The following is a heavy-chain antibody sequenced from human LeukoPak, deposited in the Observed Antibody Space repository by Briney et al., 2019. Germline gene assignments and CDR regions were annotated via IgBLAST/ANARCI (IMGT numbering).Heavy chain of an antibody. CDR3: ARVLYSGYDY. Sequence: GSLRLSCSASGFTLSNYWIHWVRQAPGKGLVWVSRINTDGSSTNYADSVRGRFTVSRDNAKNTLYLQMNSLRVEDTAVYYCARVLYSGYDYWGQGTLVTVSS. CDR1: GFTLSNYW. CDR2: INTDGSST. J-gene: IGHJ4*02. D-gene: IGHD5-12*01. V-gene: IGHV3-74*01.